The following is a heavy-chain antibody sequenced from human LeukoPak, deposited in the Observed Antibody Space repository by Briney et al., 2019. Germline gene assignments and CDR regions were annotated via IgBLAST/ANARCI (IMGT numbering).Heavy chain of an antibody. CDR2: ISYDGSNK. J-gene: IGHJ5*02. Sequence: PGGSLRLSCAASGFTFSSYAMHWVRQAPGKGLEWVAVISYDGSNKYYADSVKGRFTISRDNSKNTLYLQMNSLRAEDTAVYYCASFEPITIFGVVIEPWGQGTLVTVSS. V-gene: IGHV3-30-3*01. CDR1: GFTFSSYA. D-gene: IGHD3-3*01. CDR3: ASFEPITIFGVVIEP.